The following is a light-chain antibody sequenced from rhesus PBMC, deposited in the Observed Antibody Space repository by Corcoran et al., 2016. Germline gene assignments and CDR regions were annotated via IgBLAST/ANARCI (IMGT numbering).Light chain of an antibody. CDR2: GGY. J-gene: IGKJ4*01. V-gene: IGKV2-61*01. CDR1: QSLLHSDGYTY. CDR3: MQHKALPLT. Sequence: DIVMTQTPLSLPVTPGEPASISCRSSQSLLHSDGYTYLDWYLQKPGQSPQLLFYGGYNRAFGVPDRFGGSGSGTDVTLKISKVEAEDVGVYYCMQHKALPLTFGGGTKVEIK.